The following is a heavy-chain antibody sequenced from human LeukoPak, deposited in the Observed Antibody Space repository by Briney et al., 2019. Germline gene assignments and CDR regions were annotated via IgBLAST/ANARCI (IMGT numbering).Heavy chain of an antibody. Sequence: GGPLTLSCAASGFIFRNHWMSWVRQVPGRGLEWVAHLKQGGNEKHNVDSEEGRFTLSRDGTKNSLYLQMNSRRGDDSAVYYWARCPNYGDRVDYFDYWGQGTLVTVSS. CDR2: LKQGGNEK. CDR1: GFIFRNHW. CDR3: ARCPNYGDRVDYFDY. J-gene: IGHJ4*02. D-gene: IGHD4-17*01. V-gene: IGHV3-7*01.